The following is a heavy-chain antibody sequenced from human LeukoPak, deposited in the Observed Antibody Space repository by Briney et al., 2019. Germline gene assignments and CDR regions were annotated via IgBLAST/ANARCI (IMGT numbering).Heavy chain of an antibody. CDR2: IRYEGNSK. CDR1: GFTFSSYG. D-gene: IGHD3-9*01. CDR3: AKDPYFDWVLFFDP. V-gene: IGHV3-30*02. J-gene: IGHJ5*02. Sequence: PGGSLRLSCAASGFTFSSYGMHWVRQAPDKGLEWVAFIRYEGNSKYYADSVKGRFTISRDNSKNTLYLQMNSLRAEDTAVYYCAKDPYFDWVLFFDPWGQGTLVTVSS.